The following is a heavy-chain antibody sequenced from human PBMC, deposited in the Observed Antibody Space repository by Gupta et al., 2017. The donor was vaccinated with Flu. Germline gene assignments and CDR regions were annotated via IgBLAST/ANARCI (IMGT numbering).Heavy chain of an antibody. J-gene: IGHJ5*02. CDR1: GGSISSGSYY. Sequence: QVQLQESGPGLVKPSQTLSLTCTVSGGSISSGSYYWSWIRQPAGKGLEWIGRIYTSGSPNYNPTLKSRVTISVDTSKNQFSLKLSSVTAADTAVYYCARDACSSTSCSHRPGAHNWFDPWGQGTLVTVSS. D-gene: IGHD2-2*01. CDR2: IYTSGSP. CDR3: ARDACSSTSCSHRPGAHNWFDP. V-gene: IGHV4-61*02.